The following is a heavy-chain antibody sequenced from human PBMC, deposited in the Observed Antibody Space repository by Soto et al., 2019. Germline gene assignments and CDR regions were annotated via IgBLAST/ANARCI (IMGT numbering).Heavy chain of an antibody. Sequence: QVQLQQWGAGLLKPSETLSLTCAVYGGPSSGFYWSWIRQPPGKGLEWIAEINHGGSTHYHPSLESRVAISLDTSKTQIFLKLTSVTAADTAIYYCARGSQWLDYWGQGILVTVS. V-gene: IGHV4-34*01. CDR1: GGPSSGFY. D-gene: IGHD6-19*01. CDR3: ARGSQWLDY. J-gene: IGHJ4*02. CDR2: INHGGST.